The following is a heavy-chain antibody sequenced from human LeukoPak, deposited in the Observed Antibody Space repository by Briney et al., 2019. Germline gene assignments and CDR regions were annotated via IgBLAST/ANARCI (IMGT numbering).Heavy chain of an antibody. CDR3: AKDRDSSGWLRTFDY. Sequence: GGSLRLSCEASGFTFDDYAMHWVRQAPGKGLEGVSGISWNSGSIGYADSVKGRFTISRDNAKNSLYLQMNSLRAEDTALYYCAKDRDSSGWLRTFDYWGQGTLVTVSS. V-gene: IGHV3-9*01. D-gene: IGHD6-19*01. J-gene: IGHJ4*02. CDR1: GFTFDDYA. CDR2: ISWNSGSI.